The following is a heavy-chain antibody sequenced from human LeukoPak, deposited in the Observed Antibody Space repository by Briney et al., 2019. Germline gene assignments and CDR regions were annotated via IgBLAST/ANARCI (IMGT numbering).Heavy chain of an antibody. D-gene: IGHD6-13*01. Sequence: PGGSLRLSCAASGFTFSSYSMNWVRQAPGKGLEWVSSISSSSSYIYYADSVKGRFTISRDNAKNSLYLQMNSLRAEDTAVYYCATAMYSRNWFDPWGQGTLVTVSS. CDR2: ISSSSSYI. J-gene: IGHJ5*02. V-gene: IGHV3-21*01. CDR1: GFTFSSYS. CDR3: ATAMYSRNWFDP.